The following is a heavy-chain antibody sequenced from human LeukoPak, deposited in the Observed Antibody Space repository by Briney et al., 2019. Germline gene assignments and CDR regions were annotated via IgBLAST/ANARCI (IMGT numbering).Heavy chain of an antibody. CDR3: AKGAAAGNFDY. CDR1: GFTFDTYG. V-gene: IGHV3-30*18. D-gene: IGHD6-13*01. CDR2: VSYDGNNK. J-gene: IGHJ4*02. Sequence: PGGSLRLSCAASGFTFDTYGMHWVRQAPGKGLEWVAVVSYDGNNKYYANSVKGRFTISRDNSKNTLYLQMNSLRAEDTAVYYCAKGAAAGNFDYWGQGTLVTVSS.